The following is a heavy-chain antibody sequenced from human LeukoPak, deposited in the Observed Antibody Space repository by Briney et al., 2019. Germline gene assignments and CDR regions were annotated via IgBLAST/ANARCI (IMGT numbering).Heavy chain of an antibody. CDR1: GYTFARYV. Sequence: ASVKVSCKAYGYTFARYVIIWVRQAPGQGLEWMGWISAYNGNTNYPQKLQGRVTMTTDTSTSTAYMELRSLRSDDTAVYYCARDSVAARAPFDYWGQGTLVTVSS. CDR2: ISAYNGNT. V-gene: IGHV1-18*01. D-gene: IGHD6-6*01. CDR3: ARDSVAARAPFDY. J-gene: IGHJ4*02.